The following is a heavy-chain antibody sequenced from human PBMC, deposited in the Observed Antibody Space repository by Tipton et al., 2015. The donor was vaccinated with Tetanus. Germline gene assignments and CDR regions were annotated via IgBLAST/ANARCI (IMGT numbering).Heavy chain of an antibody. V-gene: IGHV3-48*02. Sequence: SLRLSCAASGFTFSSYSMNWVRQAPGKGLEWVSYISSSSSTIYYADSVKGRFTISRDNAKNSLYLQMNSLRDEDTAVYYCARDNGGYDYYYYYGMDVWGQGTTVTVSS. CDR1: GFTFSSYS. D-gene: IGHD5-12*01. CDR2: ISSSSSTI. J-gene: IGHJ6*02. CDR3: ARDNGGYDYYYYYGMDV.